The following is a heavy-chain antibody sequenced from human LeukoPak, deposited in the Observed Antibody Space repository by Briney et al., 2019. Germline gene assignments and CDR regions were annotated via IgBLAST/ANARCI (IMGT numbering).Heavy chain of an antibody. CDR2: SRNKPNSYTT. D-gene: IGHD4-17*01. CDR3: ARDLLMTTVDY. V-gene: IGHV3-72*01. Sequence: SGGSLRLSCAASGFTFSDHYVDWVRQAPGKGLERVGRSRNKPNSYTTLYAASVKGRFTISRDDSKNSVYLQMSSLKMEDTAVYYCARDLLMTTVDYWGQGTLVTVSS. CDR1: GFTFSDHY. J-gene: IGHJ4*02.